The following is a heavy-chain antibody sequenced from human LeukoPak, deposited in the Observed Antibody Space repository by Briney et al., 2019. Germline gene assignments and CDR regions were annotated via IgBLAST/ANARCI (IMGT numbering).Heavy chain of an antibody. CDR1: GFTFSSYA. V-gene: IGHV3-30*04. D-gene: IGHD3-10*01. CDR3: ARGTVWFGELLSLDY. Sequence: PGGSLRLSCAASGFTFSSYAMHWVRQAPGKGLEWVAVISYDGSNKYYADSVKGRSTISRDNSKNTLYLQMNSLRAEDTAVYYCARGTVWFGELLSLDYWGQGTLVTVSS. CDR2: ISYDGSNK. J-gene: IGHJ4*02.